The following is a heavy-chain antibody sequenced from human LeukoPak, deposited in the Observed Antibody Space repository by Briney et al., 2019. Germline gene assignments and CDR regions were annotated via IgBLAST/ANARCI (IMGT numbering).Heavy chain of an antibody. Sequence: GESPKISRKGSGYSFTSYWIGWVRQIPGKGLEWGWTIYQGDSDTSYSPRFQGQVTISADKSISTAYLQWSSLKASDTAMYYCARLAFGTIFGVVSASYYMDVWGKGTTVTVSS. CDR1: GYSFTSYW. D-gene: IGHD3-3*01. CDR2: IYQGDSDT. V-gene: IGHV5-51*01. CDR3: ARLAFGTIFGVVSASYYMDV. J-gene: IGHJ6*03.